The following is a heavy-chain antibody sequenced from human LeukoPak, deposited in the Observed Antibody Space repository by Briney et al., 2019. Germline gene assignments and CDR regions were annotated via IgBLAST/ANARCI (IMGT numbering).Heavy chain of an antibody. Sequence: SETLSLTCTVSGDSISSSTYCWAWVRQPPGKGLEWIGSIAYSGSTYYGPSLKSRVTISVDTSKNQFSLNLNSVTAADAAVYYCAGHRHSPDFVYWGQGTLVTVSS. J-gene: IGHJ4*02. CDR2: IAYSGST. V-gene: IGHV4-39*01. CDR3: AGHRHSPDFVY. CDR1: GDSISSSTYC.